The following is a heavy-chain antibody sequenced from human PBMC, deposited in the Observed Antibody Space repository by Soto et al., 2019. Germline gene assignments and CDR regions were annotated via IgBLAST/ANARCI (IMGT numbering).Heavy chain of an antibody. J-gene: IGHJ6*02. CDR2: IYYSGST. CDR1: GRSLSSSRYY. Sequence: ESLSLKSTVSGRSLSSSRYYWVLILQPPGNGLEWLRTIYYSGSTYYNPSLKSRVTISVDTSKNQFSLKLSSVTAAETAVYYCARQEGGIAVAGTGEGYYYYGMDVWGQGTTVTVSS. CDR3: ARQEGGIAVAGTGEGYYYYGMDV. D-gene: IGHD6-19*01. V-gene: IGHV4-39*01.